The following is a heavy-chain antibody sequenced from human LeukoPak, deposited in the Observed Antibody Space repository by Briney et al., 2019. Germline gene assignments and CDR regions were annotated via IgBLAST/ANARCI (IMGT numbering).Heavy chain of an antibody. D-gene: IGHD1-7*01. J-gene: IGHJ4*02. CDR3: ARGWGTREGDY. CDR2: INPNSGGT. Sequence: ASVKVSCKACEYTFTGCYMHWVRQAPGQGLEWMGWINPNSGGTNYAQKFQGRVTMTRDTSISTAYMELSRLRSDDTAVYYCARGWGTREGDYWGQGTLVTVSS. V-gene: IGHV1-2*02. CDR1: EYTFTGCY.